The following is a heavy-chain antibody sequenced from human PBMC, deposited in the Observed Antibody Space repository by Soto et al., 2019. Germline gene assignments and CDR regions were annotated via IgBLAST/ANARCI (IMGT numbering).Heavy chain of an antibody. CDR1: GDCVYIRGYY. V-gene: IGHV4-39*01. J-gene: IGHJ6*02. D-gene: IGHD4-4*01. CDR3: SSPGASNYSPFYYYYGMDV. Sequence: SDTLSISCAFCGDCVYIRGYYGGWNSQPPGKGLDWIGSIYYSGSTYYNPSLKNRVTISVDTSKNQFSLKLSSVTAADTAVYYCSSPGASNYSPFYYYYGMDVWGQGTTVTV. CDR2: IYYSGST.